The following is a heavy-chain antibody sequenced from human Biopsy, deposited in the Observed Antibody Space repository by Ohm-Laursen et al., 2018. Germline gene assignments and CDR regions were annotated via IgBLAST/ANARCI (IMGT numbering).Heavy chain of an antibody. CDR2: INPSGSTT. CDR3: ARNTGWYGDLYYFDY. D-gene: IGHD6-19*01. J-gene: IGHJ4*02. Sequence: ASVKVSCNASGYSFTSYYMHWVRQAPGQGLEWMGMINPSGSTTSYPQIFQGRVTMTRDTSKSTVYMELSSLRSADTAVYFCARNTGWYGDLYYFDYWGQGTLVIVSS. CDR1: GYSFTSYY. V-gene: IGHV1-46*01.